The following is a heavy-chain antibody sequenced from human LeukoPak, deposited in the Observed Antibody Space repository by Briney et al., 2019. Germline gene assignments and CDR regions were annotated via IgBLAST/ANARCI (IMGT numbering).Heavy chain of an antibody. CDR2: IKSDGSRT. CDR1: GFTFRIYW. J-gene: IGHJ6*02. Sequence: GGSLRLSCAASGFTFRIYWMHWVRQGPGKGLVWVSHIKSDGSRTSNADSVKGRFTISRDNAKNTVYLQMNSLRVEDTAVYYCARGARYGMDVWGQGTTVTVSS. CDR3: ARGARYGMDV. V-gene: IGHV3-74*01.